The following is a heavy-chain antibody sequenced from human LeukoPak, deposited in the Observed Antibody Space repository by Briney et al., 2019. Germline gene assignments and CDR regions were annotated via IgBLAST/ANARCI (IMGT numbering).Heavy chain of an antibody. CDR1: GFTFSSYS. D-gene: IGHD2-21*02. V-gene: IGHV3-21*01. J-gene: IGHJ4*02. CDR3: ARDKMPCGGDCYSYFDY. CDR2: ISSSSSYI. Sequence: GGSLRLSCAASGFTFSSYSMNWVRQAPGKGLEWVSSISSSSSYIYYADSVKGRFTTSRDNAKNSLYLQMNSLRAEDTAVYYCARDKMPCGGDCYSYFDYWGQGTLVTVSS.